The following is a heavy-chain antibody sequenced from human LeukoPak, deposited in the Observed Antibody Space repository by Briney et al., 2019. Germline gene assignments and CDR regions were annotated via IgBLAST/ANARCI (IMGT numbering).Heavy chain of an antibody. J-gene: IGHJ4*02. Sequence: SGPTLVNPTQTLTLTCTFSGFSLSTSGVGVGWIRQPPGKALEWLALIYWDDDERYSPSLKSRLTITKDTSKNQVVLTMTNMDPVDTATYYCAHSRTGPYYYDSSGYFDYWGQGTLVTVSS. D-gene: IGHD3-22*01. V-gene: IGHV2-5*02. CDR1: GFSLSTSGVG. CDR3: AHSRTGPYYYDSSGYFDY. CDR2: IYWDDDE.